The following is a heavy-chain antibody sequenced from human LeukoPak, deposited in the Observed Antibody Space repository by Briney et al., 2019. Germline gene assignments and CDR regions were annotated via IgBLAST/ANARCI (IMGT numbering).Heavy chain of an antibody. V-gene: IGHV3-23*01. D-gene: IGHD3-16*01. Sequence: GGSLRLSCAASGFTFSSYAMNWVRQAPGKGLEWVSGITNSGGRTYYADSVKGRFTISRDNAKNTLDLQMNSLRVEDTAVYFCAREWGNSVLPLDYWGQGTLVTVSP. CDR2: ITNSGGRT. J-gene: IGHJ4*02. CDR3: AREWGNSVLPLDY. CDR1: GFTFSSYA.